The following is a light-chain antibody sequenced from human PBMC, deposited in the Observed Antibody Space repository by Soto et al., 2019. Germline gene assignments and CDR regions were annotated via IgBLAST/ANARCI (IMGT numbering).Light chain of an antibody. V-gene: IGKV3-11*01. Sequence: EIVLTQSPATLSLSPGERATLSCRASQSIYSYLAWYQQRPGQAPRLVIYDASSRATGIPARFSASGSGSDFTLTLRSLEPEDFSVYDCQQRSDWPRTFGRGTKLEIK. CDR1: QSIYSY. J-gene: IGKJ2*01. CDR2: DAS. CDR3: QQRSDWPRT.